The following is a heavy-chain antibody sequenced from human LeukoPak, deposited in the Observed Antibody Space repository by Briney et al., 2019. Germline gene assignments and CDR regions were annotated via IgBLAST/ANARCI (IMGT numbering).Heavy chain of an antibody. J-gene: IGHJ4*02. CDR1: GGSISSYY. V-gene: IGHV4-59*01. D-gene: IGHD1-26*01. CDR2: IYYSGST. CDR3: AREGELPPGWAYYFDY. Sequence: SETLSLTCTVSGGSISSYYWSWIRQPPGKGLEWIGYIYYSGSTNYNPSLKSRVTISVDTSKNQFSLKLSSVTAADTAVYYCAREGELPPGWAYYFDYWGQGTLVTVSS.